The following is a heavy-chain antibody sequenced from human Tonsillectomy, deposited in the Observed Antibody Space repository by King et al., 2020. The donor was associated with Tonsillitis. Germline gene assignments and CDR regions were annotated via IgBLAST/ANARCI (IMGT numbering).Heavy chain of an antibody. CDR1: GGSISSSSYY. V-gene: IGHV4-39*07. J-gene: IGHJ4*02. CDR3: ARGSRVAAYYFDY. CDR2: IYYSGST. D-gene: IGHD1-26*01. Sequence: QLQESGPGLVKPSETLSLTCTVSGGSISSSSYYWGWIRQPPGKGLEWIGSIYYSGSTYYNPSLKSRVTISVDTSKNQFSLKLSSVTAADTDVYYCARGSRVAAYYFDYWGQGTLVTVSS.